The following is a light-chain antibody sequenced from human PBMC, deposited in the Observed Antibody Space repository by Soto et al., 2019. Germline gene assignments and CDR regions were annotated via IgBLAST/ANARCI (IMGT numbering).Light chain of an antibody. Sequence: DIQMTQSPSTLSASVGDRVTITCRASQGISSYLAWYQQKPGKAPKLLIYGASTLQSGVPSRFSGSGSGTEFTLTISNLQPEDFATYYCQQLNDYPITFGQGTRLEIK. CDR1: QGISSY. V-gene: IGKV1-9*01. J-gene: IGKJ5*01. CDR2: GAS. CDR3: QQLNDYPIT.